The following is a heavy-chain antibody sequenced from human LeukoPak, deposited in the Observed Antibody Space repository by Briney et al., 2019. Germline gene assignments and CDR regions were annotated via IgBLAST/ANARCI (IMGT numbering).Heavy chain of an antibody. CDR1: GFTFSSYA. V-gene: IGHV3-23*01. D-gene: IGHD6-13*01. CDR2: ISGPGGNA. Sequence: PGGSLRLSCAASGFTFSSYAMSWVRQAPGKGLEWVSAISGPGGNAYYADSVKGRFIISRDNSKSTLYLQMNSLSAEDTAVYYCAKAHIAAAGTRRGMDVWGKGTTVTVSS. CDR3: AKAHIAAAGTRRGMDV. J-gene: IGHJ6*04.